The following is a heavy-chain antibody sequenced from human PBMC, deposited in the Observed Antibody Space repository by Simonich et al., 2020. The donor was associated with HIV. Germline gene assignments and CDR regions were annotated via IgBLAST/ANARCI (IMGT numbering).Heavy chain of an antibody. J-gene: IGHJ4*02. CDR3: AKDKGAYYGSGSPVY. V-gene: IGHV3-9*01. D-gene: IGHD3-10*01. Sequence: EVQLVESGGGLVQPGRSLRLSCASSGFTFDDYAMHRVRQDPGRGMEWVSGSSWKSVSIGYADSVKGRFTSSRDNAKKSRYRQMNSLRAEDTALYYCAKDKGAYYGSGSPVYWGQGTLVTVSS. CDR2: SSWKSVSI. CDR1: GFTFDDYA.